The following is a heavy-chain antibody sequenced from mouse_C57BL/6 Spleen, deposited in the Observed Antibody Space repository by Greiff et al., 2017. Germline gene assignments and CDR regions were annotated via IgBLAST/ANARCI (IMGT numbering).Heavy chain of an antibody. CDR1: GFTFSDYG. CDR2: ISSGSSTI. V-gene: IGHV5-17*01. CDR3: ARPMITGYFDV. D-gene: IGHD2-4*01. J-gene: IGHJ1*03. Sequence: EVKLMESGGGLVKPGGSLKLSCAASGFTFSDYGMHWVRQAPEKGLEWVAYISSGSSTIYYADTVKGRFTISRDNAKNTLFLQMTSLRSEDTAMYYCARPMITGYFDVWGTGTTVTVSS.